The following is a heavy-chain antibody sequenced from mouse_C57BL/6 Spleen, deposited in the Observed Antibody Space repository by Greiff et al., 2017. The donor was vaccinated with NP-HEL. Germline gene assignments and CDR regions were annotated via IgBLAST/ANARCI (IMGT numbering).Heavy chain of an antibody. CDR1: GYTFTDYY. J-gene: IGHJ4*01. CDR3: ARGLRLRYYAMDY. D-gene: IGHD3-2*02. CDR2: INPNNGGT. V-gene: IGHV1-26*01. Sequence: VQLQQSGPELVKPGASVKISCKASGYTFTDYYMNWVKQSHGKSLEWIGDINPNNGGTSYNQKFKGKATLTVDKSSSTAYMELRSLTSEDSAVYYCARGLRLRYYAMDYWGQGTSVTVSS.